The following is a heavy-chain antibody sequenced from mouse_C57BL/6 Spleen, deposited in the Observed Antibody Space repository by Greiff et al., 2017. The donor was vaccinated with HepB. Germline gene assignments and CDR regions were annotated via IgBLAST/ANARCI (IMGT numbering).Heavy chain of an antibody. V-gene: IGHV1-4*01. CDR2: INPSSGYT. CDR3: ARSVDDYDTSFDY. J-gene: IGHJ2*01. D-gene: IGHD2-4*01. Sequence: VELMESGAELARPGASVKMSCKASGYTFTSYTMHWVKQRPGQGLEWIGYINPSSGYTKYNQKFKDKATLTADKSSSTAYMQLSSLTSEDSAVYYCARSVDDYDTSFDYWGQGTTLTVSS. CDR1: GYTFTSYT.